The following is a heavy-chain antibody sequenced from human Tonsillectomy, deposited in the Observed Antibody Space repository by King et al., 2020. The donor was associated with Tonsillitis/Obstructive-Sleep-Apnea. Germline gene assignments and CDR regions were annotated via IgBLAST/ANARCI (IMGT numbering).Heavy chain of an antibody. CDR3: ATSYCSGGSCYLLHAFDI. J-gene: IGHJ3*02. D-gene: IGHD2-15*01. CDR1: GGSISSSNW. Sequence: QLQESGPGLVKPSGTLSLTCAVSGGSISSSNWWSWARQPPGKGLEWIGEIYHSGSTNYNPSLKSRVTISVDKSKNQFSLKLSSVTAADTAVYYCATSYCSGGSCYLLHAFDIWGQGTMVTVSS. V-gene: IGHV4-4*02. CDR2: IYHSGST.